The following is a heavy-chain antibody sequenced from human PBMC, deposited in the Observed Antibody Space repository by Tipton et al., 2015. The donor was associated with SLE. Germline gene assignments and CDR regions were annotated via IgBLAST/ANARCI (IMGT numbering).Heavy chain of an antibody. D-gene: IGHD6-13*01. CDR1: GYTFTSYG. J-gene: IGHJ4*02. V-gene: IGHV1-18*01. CDR2: ISPYNGNT. Sequence: QLVQSGAEVKKPGASVKVSCKASGYTFTSYGISWVRQAPGQGLEWMAWISPYNGNTRNAQNLQGRVIMTTDTSTSTAYMEVRSLRSDDTAVYYCARDLHSTSWPYYFDYWGQGTLVTVSS. CDR3: ARDLHSTSWPYYFDY.